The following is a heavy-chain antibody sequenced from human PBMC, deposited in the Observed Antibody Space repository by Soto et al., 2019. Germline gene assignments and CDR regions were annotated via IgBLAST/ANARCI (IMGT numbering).Heavy chain of an antibody. Sequence: RQAPGKGLEWMGGFDPEDGETIYAQKFQGRVTMTEDTSTDTAYMELSSLRSEDTAVYYCAGWDYDYVWGSYSIPYWGQGTLVTVSS. CDR2: FDPEDGET. D-gene: IGHD3-16*01. V-gene: IGHV1-24*01. J-gene: IGHJ4*02. CDR3: AGWDYDYVWGSYSIPY.